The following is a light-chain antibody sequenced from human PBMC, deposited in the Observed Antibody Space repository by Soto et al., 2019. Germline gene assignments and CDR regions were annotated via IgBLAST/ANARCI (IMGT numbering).Light chain of an antibody. Sequence: EIVLTQSPGTLSLSPGERDTLSCRASQSVSSSYLAWYQQKPGQAPRLLIYGASSRATGIPDRFSGSGSGTDFTLTISRLEPEDFAVYYCQQYGSSPPTFDQGTKVDIK. J-gene: IGKJ1*01. CDR1: QSVSSSY. V-gene: IGKV3-20*01. CDR2: GAS. CDR3: QQYGSSPPT.